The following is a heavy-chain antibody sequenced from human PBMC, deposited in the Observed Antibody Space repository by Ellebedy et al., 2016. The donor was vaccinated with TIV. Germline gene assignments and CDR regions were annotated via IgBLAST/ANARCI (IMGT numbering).Heavy chain of an antibody. V-gene: IGHV3-74*01. CDR3: ARGGDYRLDV. D-gene: IGHD4-17*01. Sequence: PGGSLRLSCAASGFTLSRYWVHWVRQAPGQGLVWVSRIDPGGSTTNYADSVKGHFTISRDNAKNTVYLQMSSLRADDSAVYYCARGGDYRLDVWGQGTTVTVSS. CDR2: IDPGGSTT. CDR1: GFTLSRYW. J-gene: IGHJ6*02.